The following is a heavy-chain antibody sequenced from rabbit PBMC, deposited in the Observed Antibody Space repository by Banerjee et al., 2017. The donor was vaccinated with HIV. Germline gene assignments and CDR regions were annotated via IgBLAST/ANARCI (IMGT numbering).Heavy chain of an antibody. Sequence: QEQLEESGGDLVKPEGSLTLTCTASGFSFSSCWMNWVRQAPGKGLEWIGFIHIDSGVSYYASWANGRFTISKTSSTTVTLQMTSLTAADTATYFCTREAGVGGYVGLWGPGTLVTVS. D-gene: IGHD1-1*01. J-gene: IGHJ4*01. V-gene: IGHV1S45*01. CDR3: TREAGVGGYVGL. CDR1: GFSFSSCW. CDR2: IHIDSGVS.